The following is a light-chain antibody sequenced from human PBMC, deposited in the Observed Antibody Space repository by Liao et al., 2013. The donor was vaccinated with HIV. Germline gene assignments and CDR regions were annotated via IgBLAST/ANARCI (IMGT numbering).Light chain of an antibody. J-gene: IGLJ2*01. CDR1: NIGSTS. CDR3: LAWDSSTVV. V-gene: IGLV3-21*01. Sequence: SYELTQPPSVSVAPGQTATIICVGNNIGSTSVHWYQQKPGQAPVVVIYYDSDRPSGIPERFSGSNSGNTATLTISGTQPMDEADYYCLAWDSSTVVFGGGTKLTVL. CDR2: YDS.